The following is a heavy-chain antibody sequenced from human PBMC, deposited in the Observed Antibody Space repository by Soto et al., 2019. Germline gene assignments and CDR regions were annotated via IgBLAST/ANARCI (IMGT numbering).Heavy chain of an antibody. CDR1: GFTFSSYW. CDR2: IKEDGSEK. J-gene: IGHJ4*02. D-gene: IGHD5-12*01. Sequence: EVQLVESGGGLVQPGGSLRLSCAASGFTFSSYWMNWVRQAPGKGPEWVANIKEDGSEKYYVDSVKGRFTISRDNAKNSLYLQMNSLRADDSSVYYCARMDGYGGGLVDNWGQGTLVTVSS. V-gene: IGHV3-7*04. CDR3: ARMDGYGGGLVDN.